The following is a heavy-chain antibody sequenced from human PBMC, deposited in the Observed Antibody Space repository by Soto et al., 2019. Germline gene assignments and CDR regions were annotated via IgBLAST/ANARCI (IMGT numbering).Heavy chain of an antibody. J-gene: IGHJ4*02. CDR1: GFTFSGYG. CDR3: AKDRNYPRDQFHY. Sequence: PGGSLRLSCAASGFTFSGYGMNWVRQAPGKGLEWVSAIRGSGGATYYADSVRGRFTISRDNSKNTIFLHMDSLRAEDTAVYYCAKDRNYPRDQFHYWGQGTLVTVSS. V-gene: IGHV3-23*01. D-gene: IGHD1-7*01. CDR2: IRGSGGAT.